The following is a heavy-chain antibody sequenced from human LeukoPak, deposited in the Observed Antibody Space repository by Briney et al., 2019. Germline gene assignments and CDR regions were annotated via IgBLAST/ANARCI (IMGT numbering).Heavy chain of an antibody. CDR3: ARLGFYYYMDV. Sequence: PSETLSLTCTVSGGCISSSSYYWGWIRQPPGKGLEWIGSIYYSGSTYYNPSLKSRVTISVDTSKNQFSLKLSSVTAADTAVYYCARLGFYYYMDVWGKGTTVTISS. J-gene: IGHJ6*03. V-gene: IGHV4-39*01. D-gene: IGHD3-16*01. CDR2: IYYSGST. CDR1: GGCISSSSYY.